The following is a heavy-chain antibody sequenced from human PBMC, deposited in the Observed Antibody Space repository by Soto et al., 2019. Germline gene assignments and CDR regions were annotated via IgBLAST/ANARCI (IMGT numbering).Heavy chain of an antibody. D-gene: IGHD2-2*01. CDR3: AAGGEYQLLWGFDY. V-gene: IGHV4-4*02. CDR2: IYHSGST. CDR1: GGSISSSNW. J-gene: IGHJ4*02. Sequence: PSETLSLTCAGSGGSISSSNWWSWVRQPPGKGLEWIGEIYHSGSTNYNPSLKSRVTISVDKSKNQFSLKLSSVTAADTAVYYCAAGGEYQLLWGFDYWGQGTLVTV.